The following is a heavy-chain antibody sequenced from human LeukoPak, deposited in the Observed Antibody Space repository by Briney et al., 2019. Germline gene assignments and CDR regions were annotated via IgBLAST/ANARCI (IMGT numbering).Heavy chain of an antibody. CDR2: IIPIFGTA. V-gene: IGHV1-69*06. Sequence: ASVKVSCKASGGTFSSYAISWVRQAPGQGLEWMGGIIPIFGTANYAQKFQGRVTITADKSTSTAYMEPSSLRSEDTAVYYCARSPQHCSSTSCYSYWGQGTLVTVSS. D-gene: IGHD2-2*01. J-gene: IGHJ4*02. CDR1: GGTFSSYA. CDR3: ARSPQHCSSTSCYSY.